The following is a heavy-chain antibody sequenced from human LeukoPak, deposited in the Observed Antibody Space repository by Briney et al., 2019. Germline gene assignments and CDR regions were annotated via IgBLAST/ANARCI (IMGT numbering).Heavy chain of an antibody. CDR1: GYSISTSNY. V-gene: IGHV4-28*05. CDR3: ARKATTGPTKAAFDI. Sequence: SETLSLTCAVSGYSISTSNYWAWIRQPPGRGLEWIGHIYYSGGIYYNPSLKSRVTMSVDTSRNQFSLKLSPVTAVDTAVYYCARKATTGPTKAAFDIWGQGTTVTVST. CDR2: IYYSGGI. J-gene: IGHJ3*02. D-gene: IGHD4-17*01.